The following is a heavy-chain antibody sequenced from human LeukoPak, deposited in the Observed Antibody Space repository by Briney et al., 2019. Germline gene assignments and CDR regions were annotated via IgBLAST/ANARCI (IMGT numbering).Heavy chain of an antibody. CDR3: ARDPYDSSGYYFDY. CDR1: GYTFTGYY. Sequence: ASVKVSCKASGYTFTGYYMYWVRQAPGQGLEWMGWINPNSGGTNYAQKFQGRVTMTRDTSISTAYMELSRLRSDDTAVYYCARDPYDSSGYYFDYWGQGTLVTVSS. J-gene: IGHJ4*02. V-gene: IGHV1-2*02. D-gene: IGHD3-22*01. CDR2: INPNSGGT.